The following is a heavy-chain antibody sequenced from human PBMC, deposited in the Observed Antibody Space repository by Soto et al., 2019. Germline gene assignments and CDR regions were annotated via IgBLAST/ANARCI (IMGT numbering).Heavy chain of an antibody. Sequence: PSETLSLTCTVSGGSISSAGYYWSWIRQLPGKGLEWIGYIYYSGSTYYNPSLKSRITISVDTSKNQFSLKLSSVTAADTAVYYCARHEGKFVVRGVIINTVFDYWGQGTLVTVSS. CDR1: GGSISSAGYY. V-gene: IGHV4-31*03. CDR3: ARHEGKFVVRGVIINTVFDY. J-gene: IGHJ4*02. CDR2: IYYSGST. D-gene: IGHD3-10*01.